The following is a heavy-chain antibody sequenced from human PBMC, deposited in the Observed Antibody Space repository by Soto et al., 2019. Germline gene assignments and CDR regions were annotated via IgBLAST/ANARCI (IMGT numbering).Heavy chain of an antibody. CDR2: ISFSGSTI. CDR1: GFSFSDYE. CDR3: TRGAGFFYGVGV. Sequence: GGSLRLSCAACGFSFSDYEMNWVRQAPGKGLEWIAHISFSGSTIYYADSVKGRFSISRDDSKNFLYLQMSGLRADDSAVYYCTRGAGFFYGVGVWGLGTTVTVSS. J-gene: IGHJ6*02. V-gene: IGHV3-48*03. D-gene: IGHD3-10*01.